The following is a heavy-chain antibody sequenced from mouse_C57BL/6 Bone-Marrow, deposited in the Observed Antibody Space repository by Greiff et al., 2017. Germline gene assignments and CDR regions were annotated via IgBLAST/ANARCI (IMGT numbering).Heavy chain of an antibody. D-gene: IGHD2-10*01. CDR1: GYTFTSYW. Sequence: QVQLQQPGAELVKPGASVKMSCKASGYTFTSYWINWVKQRPGQGLEWIGDIYPGSGSTNYNEKFKSKATLTVDTSSSTAYMQLSSLTSEDSAVYYCARPYYRNDWYFDVWGTGTTVTVSS. CDR3: ARPYYRNDWYFDV. CDR2: IYPGSGST. V-gene: IGHV1-55*01. J-gene: IGHJ1*03.